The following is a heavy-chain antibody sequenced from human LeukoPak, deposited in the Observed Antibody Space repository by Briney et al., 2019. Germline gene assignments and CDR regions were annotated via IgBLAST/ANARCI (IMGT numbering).Heavy chain of an antibody. V-gene: IGHV4-4*09. Sequence: SETLSLTCSVSGGSISDYYWSWIRQPPGEGLEWIGYIYRGGTINYNPSVKSRVTMSLDTSKNQISLTLNSVTAADTAIYYCARHWLEAAKTYSYWFDPWGQGTLVTVSS. CDR2: IYRGGTI. CDR3: ARHWLEAAKTYSYWFDP. CDR1: GGSISDYY. J-gene: IGHJ5*02. D-gene: IGHD6-13*01.